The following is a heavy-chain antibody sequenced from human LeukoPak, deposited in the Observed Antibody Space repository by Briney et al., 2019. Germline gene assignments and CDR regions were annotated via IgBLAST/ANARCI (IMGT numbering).Heavy chain of an antibody. Sequence: SETLSLTCTVSGGSISSGGYYWSWIRQHPGKGLEWIGYIYYSGSTYYNPSLKSRVTISVDTSKNQFSLKLSSVTAADTAVYYCARTPLNGIAAAGPFDLWGRGTLVTVSS. CDR1: GGSISSGGYY. CDR2: IYYSGST. CDR3: ARTPLNGIAAAGPFDL. D-gene: IGHD6-13*01. V-gene: IGHV4-31*03. J-gene: IGHJ2*01.